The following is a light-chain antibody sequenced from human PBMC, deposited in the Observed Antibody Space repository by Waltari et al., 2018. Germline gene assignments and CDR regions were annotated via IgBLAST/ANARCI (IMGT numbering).Light chain of an antibody. CDR3: QQYDSYPPT. J-gene: IGKJ4*01. CDR1: GSIRSW. CDR2: RAH. V-gene: IGKV1-5*03. Sequence: DIQMSQYPSTLTASVGDRVTITCGARGSIRSWLAWPQQKAGKAPKLLMYRAHNLESGVQSRFSGSGSGTEFTLTISCLQPDDVATYFCQQYDSYPPTFGGGTKVQI.